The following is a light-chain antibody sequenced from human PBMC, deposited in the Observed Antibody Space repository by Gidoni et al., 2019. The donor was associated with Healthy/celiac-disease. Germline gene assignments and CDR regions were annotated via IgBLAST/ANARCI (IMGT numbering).Light chain of an antibody. J-gene: IGLJ2*01. Sequence: QSALTQPRSVSGSPGQPVTISCTGTSSDVGGYNYVSWYQQHPGKAPKLMCYDVSKRPSGVPDRFSGSKSGNTASLTISGLQAEDEADYYCCSYAGSYTWVFGGGTKLTVL. V-gene: IGLV2-11*01. CDR3: CSYAGSYTWV. CDR1: SSDVGGYNY. CDR2: DVS.